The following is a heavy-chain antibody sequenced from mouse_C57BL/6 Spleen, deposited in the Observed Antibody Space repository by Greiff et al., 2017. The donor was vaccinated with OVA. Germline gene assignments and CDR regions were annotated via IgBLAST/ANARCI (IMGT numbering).Heavy chain of an antibody. V-gene: IGHV5-4*01. Sequence: EVQLVESGGGLVKPGGSLKLSCAASGFTFSSYAMSWVRQTPEKRLEWVATISDGGSYTYYPDNVKGRFTISRDNAKNNLYLQMSHLKAEDTAMYYCAREDWDYWGQGTTLTVSS. CDR2: ISDGGSYT. D-gene: IGHD4-1*01. CDR1: GFTFSSYA. J-gene: IGHJ2*01. CDR3: AREDWDY.